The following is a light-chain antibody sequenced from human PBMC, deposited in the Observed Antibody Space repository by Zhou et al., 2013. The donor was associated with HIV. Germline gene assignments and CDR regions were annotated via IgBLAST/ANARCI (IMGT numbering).Light chain of an antibody. Sequence: DIQMTQSPSSLSASVGDRVTMTCRASQGIRDALAWYQQRLGKAPKLLLYAASSLESGVPSRFSGSGSGTDYTLTISSLQPEDFATYYCQQYYSTPPTFGQGTKLEIK. CDR3: QQYYSTPPT. CDR2: AAS. J-gene: IGKJ2*01. CDR1: QGIRDA. V-gene: IGKV1-NL1*01.